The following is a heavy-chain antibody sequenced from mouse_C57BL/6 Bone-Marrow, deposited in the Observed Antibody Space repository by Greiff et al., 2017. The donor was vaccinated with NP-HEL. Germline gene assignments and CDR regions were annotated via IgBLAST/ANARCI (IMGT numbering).Heavy chain of an antibody. V-gene: IGHV1-64*01. J-gene: IGHJ2*01. CDR3: ARLYYSNYNYFDY. CDR2: IHPNSGST. Sequence: QVQLQQPGAELVKPGASVKLSCKASGYTFTSYWMHWVKQRPGQGLEWIGMIHPNSGSTNYNEKFKSKATLTVDKSSSTAYMQLSSLTSEDSAVYYCARLYYSNYNYFDYWGQGTTLTVSS. D-gene: IGHD2-5*01. CDR1: GYTFTSYW.